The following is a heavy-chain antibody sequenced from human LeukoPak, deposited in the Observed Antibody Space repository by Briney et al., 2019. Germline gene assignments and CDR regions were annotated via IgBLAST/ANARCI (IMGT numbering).Heavy chain of an antibody. Sequence: PSETLSLTCTVSGGSISSSSYYWGWIRQPPGKGLEWIGSMYYSGSTYCNPSLKSRVTISVDTSKNHFSLKLTSVTAADTAVYYCARLSSDVFDIWGQGTLVTVSS. V-gene: IGHV4-39*07. D-gene: IGHD3-10*01. CDR3: ARLSSDVFDI. CDR1: GGSISSSSYY. CDR2: MYYSGST. J-gene: IGHJ3*02.